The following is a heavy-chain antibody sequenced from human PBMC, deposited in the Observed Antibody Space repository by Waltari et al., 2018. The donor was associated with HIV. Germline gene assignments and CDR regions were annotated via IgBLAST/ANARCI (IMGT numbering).Heavy chain of an antibody. CDR1: GGSFSGYY. Sequence: QVQLQQWGAGLLKPSETLSLTCAVYGGSFSGYYWSWIRQPPGKGLEWIGEINQSGSTNYNPSLKSRVTISVDTSKNQFSLKLSSVTAADTAVYYCARTSVVVPAAIYWFDPWGQGTLVTVSS. D-gene: IGHD2-2*01. CDR2: INQSGST. V-gene: IGHV4-34*01. CDR3: ARTSVVVPAAIYWFDP. J-gene: IGHJ5*02.